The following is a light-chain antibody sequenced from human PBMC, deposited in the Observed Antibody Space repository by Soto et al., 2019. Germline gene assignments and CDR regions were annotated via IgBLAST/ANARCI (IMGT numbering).Light chain of an antibody. CDR2: GNS. V-gene: IGLV1-40*01. Sequence: QSVLTQPPSVSGAPGQRVTISCTGSSSNIGAIYDVYWYQQLPGTAPKLLIYGNSNRPSGVPDRFSGSKAGTSASLAITGLQADDEADYYCQSYDSSLSASVFGGGTKVTVL. J-gene: IGLJ2*01. CDR3: QSYDSSLSASV. CDR1: SSNIGAIYD.